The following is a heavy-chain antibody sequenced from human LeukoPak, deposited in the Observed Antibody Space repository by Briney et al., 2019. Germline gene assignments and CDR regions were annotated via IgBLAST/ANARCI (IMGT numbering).Heavy chain of an antibody. CDR2: MNPNSGNT. V-gene: IGHV1-8*01. Sequence: ASVKVSCKASGYTFTSYDINWVRQATGQGLEWMGWMNPNSGNTGYAQKFQGRVTMTRNTSISTAYMELSSLRSEDTAVYYCARTAVAVPAAIPSSGFYYYYYMDVWGKGTTVTVSS. CDR1: GYTFTSYD. J-gene: IGHJ6*03. CDR3: ARTAVAVPAAIPSSGFYYYYYMDV. D-gene: IGHD2-2*02.